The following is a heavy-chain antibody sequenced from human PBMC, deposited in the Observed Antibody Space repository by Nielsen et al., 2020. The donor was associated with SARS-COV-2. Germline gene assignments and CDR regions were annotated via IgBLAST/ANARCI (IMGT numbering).Heavy chain of an antibody. CDR2: IRSKANSYAT. V-gene: IGHV3-73*01. CDR1: GFTFSGSA. Sequence: GGSLRLSCAASGFTFSGSAMHWVRQASGKGLEWVGRIRSKANSYATAYAASVKGRFTISRDDSKNTAYLQMNSLKTEDTAVYYCTRLRGYCSSTSCYTYAFDIWGQGTMVTVSS. J-gene: IGHJ3*02. CDR3: TRLRGYCSSTSCYTYAFDI. D-gene: IGHD2-2*02.